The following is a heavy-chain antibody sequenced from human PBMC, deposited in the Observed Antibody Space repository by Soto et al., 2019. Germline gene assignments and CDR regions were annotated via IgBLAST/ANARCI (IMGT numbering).Heavy chain of an antibody. CDR2: TYYGSQWYN. D-gene: IGHD6-19*01. Sequence: SQTLSLTCAISGASVSTNTAAWNCIRHSPTRFLEWLGKTYYGSQWYNDYAVSVKSRIAITPDTSKNQFSLHLNSVTPEDAAVYYCAKAWHSGVAAVFGMDVWGQGTTVTVSS. CDR3: AKAWHSGVAAVFGMDV. J-gene: IGHJ6*02. V-gene: IGHV6-1*01. CDR1: GASVSTNTAA.